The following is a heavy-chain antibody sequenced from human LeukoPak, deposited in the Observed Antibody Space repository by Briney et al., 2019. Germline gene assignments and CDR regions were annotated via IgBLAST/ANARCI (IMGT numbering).Heavy chain of an antibody. CDR3: ARTHFIISNYFDY. J-gene: IGHJ4*02. CDR1: GGSFNGYY. CDR2: INPSGRT. V-gene: IGHV4-34*01. D-gene: IGHD3-3*02. Sequence: PSETLSLTCTVYGGSFNGYYWSWIRQPPGKGLEWIGEINPSGRTNYNPSLESRVTISVDPSKNQFSLKLSSVTAADTAVYYCARTHFIISNYFDYWGQGTLVTVSS.